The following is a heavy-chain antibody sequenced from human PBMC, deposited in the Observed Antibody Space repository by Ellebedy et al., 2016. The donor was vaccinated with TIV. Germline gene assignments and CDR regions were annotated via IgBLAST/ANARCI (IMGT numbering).Heavy chain of an antibody. CDR1: GFIFSSYW. V-gene: IGHV3-74*01. J-gene: IGHJ1*01. CDR3: AREEYYYGSGVEH. D-gene: IGHD3-10*01. Sequence: PGGSLRLSCAPSGFIFSSYWMHWVRQAPGKGLVWVSRINSDGSSTSYADSVKGRFTISRDNAKNTLYLQMNSLRAEDTAVYYCAREEYYYGSGVEHWGQGTLVTVSS. CDR2: INSDGSST.